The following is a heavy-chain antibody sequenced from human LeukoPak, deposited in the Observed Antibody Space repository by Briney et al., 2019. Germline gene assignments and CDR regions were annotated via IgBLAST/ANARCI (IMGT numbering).Heavy chain of an antibody. D-gene: IGHD1-26*01. V-gene: IGHV4-30-4*07. J-gene: IGHJ4*02. CDR3: ARAHRVGAIDY. Sequence: NPSQTLSLTCAVSGGSISSGGYSWSWIRQPPGKGLEWIGYIYYSGSTNYNPSLKSRVTISVDTSKNQFSLKLSSVTAADTAVYYCARAHRVGAIDYWGQGTLVTVSS. CDR2: IYYSGST. CDR1: GGSISSGGYS.